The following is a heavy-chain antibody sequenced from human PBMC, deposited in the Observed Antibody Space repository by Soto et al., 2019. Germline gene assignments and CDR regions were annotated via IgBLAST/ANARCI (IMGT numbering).Heavy chain of an antibody. CDR3: AASAAAPGNN. CDR2: VKGDGRVT. D-gene: IGHD6-13*01. Sequence: GGSLRLSCAASGFTFSSYWISWVRQAPGKGLEWVANVKGDGRVTYYVDSVKGRFTISRDTAKNSLYLQMNSLRAEDTAVYYCAASAAAPGNNWGQGTLVTVSS. CDR1: GFTFSSYW. V-gene: IGHV3-7*01. J-gene: IGHJ4*02.